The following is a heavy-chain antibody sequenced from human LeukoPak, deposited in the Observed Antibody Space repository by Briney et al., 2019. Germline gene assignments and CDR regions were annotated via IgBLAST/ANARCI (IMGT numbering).Heavy chain of an antibody. CDR2: ISYDGSNK. V-gene: IGHV3-30*04. CDR3: ARDRWVVVVAATRYYYYGMDV. D-gene: IGHD2-15*01. CDR1: GFTFSSYA. J-gene: IGHJ6*02. Sequence: GRSLRLSCAASGFTFSSYAMHWVRQAPGKGLERVAVISYDGSNKYYADSVKGRFTISRDNSKNTLYLQMNSLRAEDTAVYYCARDRWVVVVAATRYYYYGMDVWGQGTTVTVSS.